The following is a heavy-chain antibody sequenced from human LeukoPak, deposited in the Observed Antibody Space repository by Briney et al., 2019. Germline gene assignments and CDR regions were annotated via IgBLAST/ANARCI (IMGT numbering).Heavy chain of an antibody. Sequence: PSETLSLTCAVYGGSFSGYYWSWIHQPPGKGLEWIGEINHSGSTNYNPSLKSRVTISVDTSKNQFSLKLSSVTAADTAVYYCARLSRSSSSWGQGTLVTVSS. CDR1: GGSFSGYY. CDR2: INHSGST. CDR3: ARLSRSSSS. J-gene: IGHJ5*02. D-gene: IGHD6-6*01. V-gene: IGHV4-34*01.